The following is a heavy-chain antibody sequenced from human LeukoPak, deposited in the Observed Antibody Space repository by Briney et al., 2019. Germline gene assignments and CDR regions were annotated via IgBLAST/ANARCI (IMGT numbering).Heavy chain of an antibody. CDR1: GFTFSSYA. J-gene: IGHJ4*02. V-gene: IGHV3-30*18. CDR3: AKDPRTAAVYYFDY. CDR2: TARDGRDK. Sequence: PGGSLRLSCVASGFTFSSYAMHWVRQAPGKGLEWVAVTARDGRDKHHADSVKGRFTISRDNSKNTLYLQMDSLRAEDTAVYFCAKDPRTAAVYYFDYWGQGILVTVSS. D-gene: IGHD6-13*01.